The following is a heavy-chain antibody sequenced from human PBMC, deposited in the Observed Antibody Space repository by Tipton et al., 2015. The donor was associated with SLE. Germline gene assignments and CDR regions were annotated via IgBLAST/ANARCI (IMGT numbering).Heavy chain of an antibody. V-gene: IGHV4-34*01. Sequence: TLSLTCAVSGGSFSGYYWSWIRQPPGKGLEWIGEINHSGSTNYNPSLKSRVTISVDTSKNQFSLKLSSVTAADTAVYYCARLDAFDIWCQGRMVTVSS. J-gene: IGHJ3*02. CDR1: GGSFSGYY. CDR2: INHSGST. CDR3: ARLDAFDI.